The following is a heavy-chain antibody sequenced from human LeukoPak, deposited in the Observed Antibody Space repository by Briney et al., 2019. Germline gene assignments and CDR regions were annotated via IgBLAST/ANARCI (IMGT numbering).Heavy chain of an antibody. V-gene: IGHV3-23*01. CDR1: GFTFSSYA. CDR3: AKGEQWLVLYFQH. D-gene: IGHD6-19*01. CDR2: IRGSGGGA. J-gene: IGHJ1*01. Sequence: GGSLRLSCAASGFTFSSYAMSWVRQAPGKGLEWVSAIRGSGGGAYYADSVKGRFTISRDNSKNTLYLQMNSLRAEDTAVYYCAKGEQWLVLYFQHWGQGTLVTVSS.